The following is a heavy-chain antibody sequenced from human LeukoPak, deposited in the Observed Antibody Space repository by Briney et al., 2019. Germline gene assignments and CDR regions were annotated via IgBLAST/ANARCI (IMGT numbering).Heavy chain of an antibody. CDR2: INPLASSI. D-gene: IGHD3-22*01. CDR1: GFIFSDHS. CDR3: ARLRRNSDRSGYYYYYDY. Sequence: PGGSLRLSCGAHGFIFSDHSFNWIRQARGKGLEWVSSINPLASSIYYADSVKGRFIISRDNANNSLYQQMDILRAEDTAFYYSARLRRNSDRSGYYYYYDYWGQGTLVTVSS. J-gene: IGHJ4*02. V-gene: IGHV3-21*01.